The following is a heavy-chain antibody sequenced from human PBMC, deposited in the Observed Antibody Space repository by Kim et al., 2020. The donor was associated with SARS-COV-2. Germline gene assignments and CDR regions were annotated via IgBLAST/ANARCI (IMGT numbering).Heavy chain of an antibody. Sequence: SETLSLTCAVSGGSISSSNWWSWVRQPPGKGLEWIGEIYHSGSTNYNPSLKSRVTISVDKSKNQFSLKLSSVTAADTAVYYCASSGRFLEWVPGPYYYYGMDVWGQGTTVTVSS. D-gene: IGHD3-3*01. J-gene: IGHJ6*02. V-gene: IGHV4-4*02. CDR3: ASSGRFLEWVPGPYYYYGMDV. CDR1: GGSISSSNW. CDR2: IYHSGST.